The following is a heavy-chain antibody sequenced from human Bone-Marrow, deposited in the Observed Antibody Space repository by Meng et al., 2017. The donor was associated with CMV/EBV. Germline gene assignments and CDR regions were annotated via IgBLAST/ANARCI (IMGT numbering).Heavy chain of an antibody. D-gene: IGHD2-2*01. Sequence: ASVKVSCKASGYTFTGYYMHWVRQAPGQGLEWMGWINPNSGGTNYAQKFQGRVTMTRDTSISTAYMELSRLRSDDTAVYYCARDDYCSSTSCYPKKNYYYYYGMDVWGQGTTVTVYS. CDR1: GYTFTGYY. J-gene: IGHJ6*01. CDR3: ARDDYCSSTSCYPKKNYYYYYGMDV. CDR2: INPNSGGT. V-gene: IGHV1-2*02.